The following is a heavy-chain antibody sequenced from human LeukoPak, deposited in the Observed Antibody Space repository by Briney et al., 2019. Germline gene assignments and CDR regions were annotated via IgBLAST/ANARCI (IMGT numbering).Heavy chain of an antibody. D-gene: IGHD6-25*01. V-gene: IGHV4-61*01. Sequence: SETLSLTCTVSGGSISSGSYYWSWIRQPPGKGLEWIGYIYYSGSTNYNPSLKSRVTISVDTSKNQFSLKLSSVTAADTAVYYCARGLAAALDYWGQGTLVTVSS. J-gene: IGHJ4*02. CDR2: IYYSGST. CDR1: GGSISSGSYY. CDR3: ARGLAAALDY.